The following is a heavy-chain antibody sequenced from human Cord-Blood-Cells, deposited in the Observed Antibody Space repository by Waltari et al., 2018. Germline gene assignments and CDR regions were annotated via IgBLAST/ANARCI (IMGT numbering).Heavy chain of an antibody. J-gene: IGHJ3*02. CDR1: GSTFPSYD. V-gene: IGHV1-8*03. Sequence: QVQLVQSGAEVKTPGASVTVSCTASGSTFPSYDINWVPPATGQGLAWMGWMNPNSGNTGYAQKFQGRVTITRNTSISTAYMELSSLRSEDTAVYYCARACSSTSCYDAFDIWGQGTMVTVSS. CDR2: MNPNSGNT. D-gene: IGHD2-2*01. CDR3: ARACSSTSCYDAFDI.